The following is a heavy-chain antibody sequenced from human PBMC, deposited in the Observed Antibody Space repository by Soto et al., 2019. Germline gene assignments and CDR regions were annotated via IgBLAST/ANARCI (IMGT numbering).Heavy chain of an antibody. V-gene: IGHV1-69*01. D-gene: IGHD2-21*02. CDR2: IIPIFGRA. CDR1: GGTFSSYA. Sequence: QVQLVQSGAEVKKPGASVKVSCKASGGTFSSYAISWVRQAPGQGLEWMGGIIPIFGRANYAQQLQGRVTITADDSTCTAYMELGSLGTEDTAVYYCAREVPGGDCYSCYYYGMDVWGQGTTVTRSS. J-gene: IGHJ6*02. CDR3: AREVPGGDCYSCYYYGMDV.